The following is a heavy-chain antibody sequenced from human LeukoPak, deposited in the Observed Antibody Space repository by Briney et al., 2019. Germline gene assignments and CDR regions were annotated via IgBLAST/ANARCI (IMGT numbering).Heavy chain of an antibody. CDR1: GGSISSSSYY. CDR2: IYYSGST. V-gene: IGHV4-39*07. Sequence: SETLSLTCTVSGGSISSSSYYWGWIRQPPGKGLEWIGSIYYSGSTYYNPSLKSRVTISVDTSKNQFSLKLSSVTAADTAVYYCAKPRGATPDAFDIWGQGTMVTVSS. J-gene: IGHJ3*02. D-gene: IGHD1-26*01. CDR3: AKPRGATPDAFDI.